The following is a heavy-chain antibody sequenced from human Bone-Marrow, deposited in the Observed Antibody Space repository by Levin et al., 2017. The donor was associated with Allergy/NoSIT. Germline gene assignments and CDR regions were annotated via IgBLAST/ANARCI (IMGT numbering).Heavy chain of an antibody. V-gene: IGHV1-18*01. D-gene: IGHD1-26*01. CDR2: ISAFNGNT. CDR3: ARGLSGSYHHPIGY. CDR1: GYTFTSYG. J-gene: IGHJ4*02. Sequence: GESLKISCKASGYTFTSYGISWVRQAPGQGLEWMGWISAFNGNTNYAQKLQGRVTMTTDTSTSTAYMELRSLRSDDTAVYYCARGLSGSYHHPIGYWGQGTLVTVSS.